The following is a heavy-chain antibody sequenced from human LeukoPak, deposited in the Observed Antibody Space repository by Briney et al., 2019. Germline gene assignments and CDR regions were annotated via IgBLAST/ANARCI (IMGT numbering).Heavy chain of an antibody. J-gene: IGHJ4*02. CDR3: AKGRKIVVVINPLDY. D-gene: IGHD3-22*01. V-gene: IGHV3-43*02. Sequence: GWSLRLSCAASGFTFDDYAMHWVRQAPGKGLEWVSLISGDGGSTYYADSVKGRFTISRDNSKNSLYLQMNSLRTEDTALYYCAKGRKIVVVINPLDYWGQGTLVTVSS. CDR2: ISGDGGST. CDR1: GFTFDDYA.